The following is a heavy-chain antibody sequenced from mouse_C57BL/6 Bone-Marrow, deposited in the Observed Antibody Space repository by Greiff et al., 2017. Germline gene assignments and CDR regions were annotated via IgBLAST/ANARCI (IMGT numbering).Heavy chain of an antibody. J-gene: IGHJ3*01. CDR3: ANHEGWDWCAY. D-gene: IGHD4-1*01. Sequence: VQLVESGPGLVAPSQSLSITCTVSGFSLTSYGVDWVRQPPGQGLEWLGVIWGGGSTNYNSALMSRLSISKDNSKSQVFLKMNSLQTSDTAMYYCANHEGWDWCAYWGQGTLVTVSA. CDR2: IWGGGST. V-gene: IGHV2-9*01. CDR1: GFSLTSYG.